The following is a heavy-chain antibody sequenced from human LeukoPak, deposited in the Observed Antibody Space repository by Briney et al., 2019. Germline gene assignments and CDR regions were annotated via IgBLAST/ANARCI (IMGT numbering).Heavy chain of an antibody. D-gene: IGHD4-11*01. CDR3: ARGGPYSNYGGKRSYVGLSLFDY. V-gene: IGHV1-69*05. Sequence: SVKVSCKASGGTFISYAISWVRQAPGQGLEWMGRIIPIFGTANYAQKFQGRVTITTDESTSPAYMELSSLRSEDTAVYYCARGGPYSNYGGKRSYVGLSLFDYWGQGTLVTVSS. CDR2: IIPIFGTA. CDR1: GGTFISYA. J-gene: IGHJ4*02.